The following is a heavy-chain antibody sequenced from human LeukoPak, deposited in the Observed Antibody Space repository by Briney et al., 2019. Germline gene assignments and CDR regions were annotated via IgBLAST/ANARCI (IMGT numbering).Heavy chain of an antibody. D-gene: IGHD3-3*01. Sequence: PGGSLRLSCAASGFTFSSYWMSWVRQAPGKGLEWVANIKQDGSEKYYVDSVKGRFTISRDNAKNSLYLQTNSLRAEDTAVYYCARDAVAYDFWSGYYTLGAFDIWGQGTMVTVSS. CDR1: GFTFSSYW. V-gene: IGHV3-7*01. J-gene: IGHJ3*02. CDR2: IKQDGSEK. CDR3: ARDAVAYDFWSGYYTLGAFDI.